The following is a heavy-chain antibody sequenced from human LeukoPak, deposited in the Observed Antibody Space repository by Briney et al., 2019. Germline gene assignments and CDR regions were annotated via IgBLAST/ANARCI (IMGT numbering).Heavy chain of an antibody. CDR3: TRERDDYFPFDP. D-gene: IGHD2/OR15-2a*01. CDR1: GDSVSSNSAA. CDR2: TFYRSKWYE. J-gene: IGHJ5*02. Sequence: SQTLSLTCAISGDSVSSNSAAWTWLRQSPSRGLEWLGRTFYRSKWYEDYAVSVKSRITINSDTFNNQFSLHLSSVTPEDTAIYYCTRERDDYFPFDPWGQGTLVTVSS. V-gene: IGHV6-1*01.